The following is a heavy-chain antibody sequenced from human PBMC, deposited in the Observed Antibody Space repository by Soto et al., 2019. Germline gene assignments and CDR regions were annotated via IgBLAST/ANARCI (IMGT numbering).Heavy chain of an antibody. J-gene: IGHJ6*02. CDR1: CYTFTIYG. D-gene: IGHD3-16*01. CDR3: ARGGYYDNSWGKLSHYGLDV. CDR2: ISAYNGNT. V-gene: IGHV1-18*01. Sequence: ASVKVSCKASCYTFTIYGIIWVRKTPGQGLEWMGWISAYNGNTNYAQKLQGRVTMTTDTSTSTAYMELRSLRSDDTAVYYCARGGYYDNSWGKLSHYGLDVWGQGTSVTVSS.